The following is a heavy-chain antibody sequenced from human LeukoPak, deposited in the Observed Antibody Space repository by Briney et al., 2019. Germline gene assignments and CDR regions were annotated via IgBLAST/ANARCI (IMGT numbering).Heavy chain of an antibody. CDR1: GFTFSSYA. CDR2: ISGSGGST. V-gene: IGHV3-23*01. CDR3: AKDSLQDYGDYPGAAFDY. J-gene: IGHJ4*02. D-gene: IGHD4-17*01. Sequence: GGSLRLSCAASGFTFSSYAMSWVRQAPGKGLEWVSAISGSGGSTYYADSVKGRFTISRDNSKNTLYLQMNSLRAEDTAVYYCAKDSLQDYGDYPGAAFDYWGQGTLVTVSS.